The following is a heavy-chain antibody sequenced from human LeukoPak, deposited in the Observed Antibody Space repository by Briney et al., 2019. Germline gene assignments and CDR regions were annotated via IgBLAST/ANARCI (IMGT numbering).Heavy chain of an antibody. CDR2: IYYSGST. V-gene: IGHV4-39*07. CDR3: ARGARSIAAATYYYYYMDV. J-gene: IGHJ6*03. D-gene: IGHD6-13*01. CDR1: GGSISSSSYY. Sequence: SETLSLTCTVSGGSISSSSYYWGWIRQPPGKGLEWIGSIYYSGSTYYNPSLKSRVTISVDTSKNQFSLKLSSVTAADTAVYYCARGARSIAAATYYYYYMDVWGKGTTVTVSS.